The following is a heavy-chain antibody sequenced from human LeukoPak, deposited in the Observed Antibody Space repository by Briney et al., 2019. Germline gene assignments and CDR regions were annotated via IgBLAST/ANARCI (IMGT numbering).Heavy chain of an antibody. CDR2: IRYDGSNK. CDR3: AKDRASNYYDSSGGTYYYYGMDV. Sequence: GGSLRLSCAASGFTFSSYGMHWVRPAPGKGLEWVAFIRYDGSNKYYADSVKGRFTISRDNSKNTLYLQMNSLRAEDTAVYYCAKDRASNYYDSSGGTYYYYGMDVWGQGTTVTVSS. J-gene: IGHJ6*02. D-gene: IGHD3-22*01. V-gene: IGHV3-30*02. CDR1: GFTFSSYG.